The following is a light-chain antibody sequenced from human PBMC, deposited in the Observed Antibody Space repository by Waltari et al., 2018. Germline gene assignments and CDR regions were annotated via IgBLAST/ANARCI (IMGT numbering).Light chain of an antibody. CDR3: LQRSNWPRT. Sequence: EIVLTQSPATLSLSPGERATLSCRAHQSVRSYLDWYQQKPGQAPRRLIYDASSRAAGIPARFSGSGSGTYFTLTISSLEPEDFALYYCLQRSNWPRTFGQGTRLEIK. V-gene: IGKV3-11*01. CDR1: QSVRSY. J-gene: IGKJ5*01. CDR2: DAS.